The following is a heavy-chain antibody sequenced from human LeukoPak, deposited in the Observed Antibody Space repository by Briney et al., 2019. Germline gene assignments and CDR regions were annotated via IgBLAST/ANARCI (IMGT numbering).Heavy chain of an antibody. CDR2: IYSTGDT. CDR1: GASINNYY. Sequence: SETLSLTCTVSGASINNYYWSWVRQPPLKGLEWIGYIYSTGDTSYNPSLESRVSISVDTSKSQFSLRLSSVTAADTAVYYCARLGFSNSGGYLAPSDYWGQGTLVTVSS. J-gene: IGHJ4*02. CDR3: ARLGFSNSGGYLAPSDY. V-gene: IGHV4-59*08. D-gene: IGHD1-26*01.